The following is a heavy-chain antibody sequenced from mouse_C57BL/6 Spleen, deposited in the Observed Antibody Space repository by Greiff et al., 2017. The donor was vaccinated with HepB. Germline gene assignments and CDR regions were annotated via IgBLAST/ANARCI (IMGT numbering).Heavy chain of an antibody. CDR2: IDPETGGT. V-gene: IGHV1-15*01. Sequence: VQLQQSGAELVRPGASVTLSCKASGYTFTDYEMHWVKQTPVHGLEWIGAIDPETGGTAYNQKFKGKAILTADKSSSTAYMELRSLTSEDSAVYYCTRLGPYYPLYWGQGTTLTVSS. J-gene: IGHJ2*01. D-gene: IGHD2-10*01. CDR1: GYTFTDYE. CDR3: TRLGPYYPLY.